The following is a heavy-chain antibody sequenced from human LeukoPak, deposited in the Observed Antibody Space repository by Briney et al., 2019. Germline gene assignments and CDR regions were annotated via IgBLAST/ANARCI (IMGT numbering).Heavy chain of an antibody. Sequence: PGGPLRLSCAASGFTFSSYWMHWVRQIPGKGLVWVSRIKSDGSTNYADSVKGRFTISRDNAKNTLSLQMNSLRAEDTGVYYCARAPSEIGGYYPEYFRHWGQGTLVTVSS. D-gene: IGHD3-22*01. CDR1: GFTFSSYW. V-gene: IGHV3-74*01. CDR3: ARAPSEIGGYYPEYFRH. CDR2: IKSDGST. J-gene: IGHJ1*01.